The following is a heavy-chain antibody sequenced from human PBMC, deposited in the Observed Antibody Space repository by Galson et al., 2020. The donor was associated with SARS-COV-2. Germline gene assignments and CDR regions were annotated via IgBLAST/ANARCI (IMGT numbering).Heavy chain of an antibody. V-gene: IGHV4-59*01. CDR2: IYYSGST. D-gene: IGHD2-15*01. Sequence: SETLSLTCTVSGGSISSYYWSWIRQPPGKGLEWIGYIYYSGSTNYNPSLKSRVTISVDTSKNQFSLKLSSVTAADTAVYYCASGVGYYFEYLGQGTLVTVSS. CDR3: ASGVGYYFEY. CDR1: GGSISSYY. J-gene: IGHJ4*02.